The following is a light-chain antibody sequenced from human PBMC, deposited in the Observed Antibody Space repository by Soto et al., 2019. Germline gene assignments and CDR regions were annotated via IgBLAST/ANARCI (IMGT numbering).Light chain of an antibody. J-gene: IGKJ3*01. CDR3: QNYHSAPFT. CDR1: QGIANY. V-gene: IGKV1-27*01. CDR2: GAL. Sequence: DIQMTQSPSSLSASLGDRVTITCRASQGIANYLAWYQHKPGKVPSLLIYGALTLQSGVPSRFSGSGSGTDFSLTITSLQPEDVATYYSQNYHSAPFTFGPGTRVDIK.